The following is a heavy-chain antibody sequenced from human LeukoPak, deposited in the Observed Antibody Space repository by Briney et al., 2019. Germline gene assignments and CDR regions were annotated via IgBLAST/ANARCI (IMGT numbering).Heavy chain of an antibody. Sequence: SEALSLTCTVSDGSISSSSYYWGWIRQPPGKGLEWIGSISYSGSTYYNSSLKSRVTISVDTSKNQFSLKLSSVTAADTAVYYCARHIASIFGVLKPWGQGTLVTVSS. V-gene: IGHV4-39*01. J-gene: IGHJ5*02. D-gene: IGHD3-3*01. CDR2: ISYSGST. CDR3: ARHIASIFGVLKP. CDR1: DGSISSSSYY.